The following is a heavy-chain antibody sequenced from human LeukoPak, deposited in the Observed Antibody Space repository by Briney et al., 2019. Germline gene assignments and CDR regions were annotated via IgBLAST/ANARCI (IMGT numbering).Heavy chain of an antibody. CDR2: MSSSGDTI. D-gene: IGHD1-26*01. CDR3: ARANFYCKDY. V-gene: IGHV3-11*01. Sequence: PGGSLRLSCAASGFNFSDYYMRWIRQAPGKGLEWVSYMSSSGDTIYYADSVKGRFTISRDNAKNSLYLQINNLRAEDTAVYYCARANFYCKDYWGQGTLVTVSS. J-gene: IGHJ4*02. CDR1: GFNFSDYY.